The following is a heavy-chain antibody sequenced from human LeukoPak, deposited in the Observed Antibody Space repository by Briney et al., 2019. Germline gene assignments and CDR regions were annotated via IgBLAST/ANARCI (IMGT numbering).Heavy chain of an antibody. D-gene: IGHD3-3*01. J-gene: IGHJ6*02. Sequence: ASVKVSCKASGYTFTSYAMHWVRQAPGQRLEWMGWINAGNGNTKYSQKFQGRVAITRDTFATTAYMELSSLRSEDTAVYYCARASSGLSDFWSGYYNYYYYGMDVWGQGTTVTVSS. V-gene: IGHV1-3*01. CDR1: GYTFTSYA. CDR2: INAGNGNT. CDR3: ARASSGLSDFWSGYYNYYYYGMDV.